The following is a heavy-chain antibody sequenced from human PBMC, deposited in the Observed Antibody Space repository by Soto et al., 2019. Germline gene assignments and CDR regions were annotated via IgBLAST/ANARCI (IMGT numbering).Heavy chain of an antibody. CDR2: ISYDGSNK. J-gene: IGHJ4*02. Sequence: QVQLVESGGGVVQPGRSLRLSSAASGFTFSSYAMHWVRQAPGKGLEWVAVISYDGSNKYYADSVKGRFTIARDNSKNTLYLQMNSLRAEDTAVYYCXRXMGXXXQLDXVDXXXQGTLVTVSS. CDR3: XRXMGXXXQLDXVDX. D-gene: IGHD6-13*01. V-gene: IGHV3-30-3*01. CDR1: GFTFSSYA.